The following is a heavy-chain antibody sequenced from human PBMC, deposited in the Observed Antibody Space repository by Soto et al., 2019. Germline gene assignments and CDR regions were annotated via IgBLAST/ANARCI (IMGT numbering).Heavy chain of an antibody. CDR2: ISAYNGNT. D-gene: IGHD2-15*01. Sequence: ASVKVSCKASGYTFTSYGISWVRQAPGQGLEWMGWISAYNGNTNYAQKLQGRVTMTTDTSTSTAYMGLRSLRSDDTAVYYCARPKYSAPGYYYYYGMDVWGQGTTVTVSS. CDR1: GYTFTSYG. V-gene: IGHV1-18*01. J-gene: IGHJ6*02. CDR3: ARPKYSAPGYYYYYGMDV.